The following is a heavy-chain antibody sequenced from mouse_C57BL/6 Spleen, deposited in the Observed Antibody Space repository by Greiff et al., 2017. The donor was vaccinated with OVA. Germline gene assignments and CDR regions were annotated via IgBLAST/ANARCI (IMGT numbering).Heavy chain of an antibody. CDR3: ARFDVYYFGY. Sequence: QVQLQQPGAELVRPGSSVKLSCKASGYTFTSYWMDWVKQRPGQGLEWIGNIYPSDSETHYNQKFKDKATLTVDKSSSTAYMQLSSLTSEDSAVYYCARFDVYYFGYWGQGTTLTVSS. J-gene: IGHJ2*01. V-gene: IGHV1-61*01. CDR1: GYTFTSYW. D-gene: IGHD2-3*01. CDR2: IYPSDSET.